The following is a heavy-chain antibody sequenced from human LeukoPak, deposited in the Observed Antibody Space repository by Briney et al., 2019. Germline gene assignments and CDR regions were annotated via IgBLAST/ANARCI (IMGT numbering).Heavy chain of an antibody. J-gene: IGHJ5*02. V-gene: IGHV4-59*01. D-gene: IGHD2-15*01. Sequence: SETLSLTCTVSGGSISSYYWSWIRQPPGKGLGWIGYIYYSGSTNYNPSLKSRVTISVDTSKNQFSLKLSSVTAADTAVYYCARDRPWACSGGSCHGDWFDPWGQGTLVTVSS. CDR3: ARDRPWACSGGSCHGDWFDP. CDR1: GGSISSYY. CDR2: IYYSGST.